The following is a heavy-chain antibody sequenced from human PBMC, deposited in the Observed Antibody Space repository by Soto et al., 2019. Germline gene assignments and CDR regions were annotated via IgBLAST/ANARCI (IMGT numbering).Heavy chain of an antibody. CDR1: GFTFSSYG. Sequence: PGGSLRLSCAASGFTFSSYGMHWVRQAPGKGLEWVAVISYDGSNKYYADSVKGRFTISRDNSKNTLYLQMNSLRAEDTAVYYCAKGGWTARTSDYWGQGT. CDR3: AKGGWTARTSDY. J-gene: IGHJ4*02. CDR2: ISYDGSNK. D-gene: IGHD6-6*01. V-gene: IGHV3-30*18.